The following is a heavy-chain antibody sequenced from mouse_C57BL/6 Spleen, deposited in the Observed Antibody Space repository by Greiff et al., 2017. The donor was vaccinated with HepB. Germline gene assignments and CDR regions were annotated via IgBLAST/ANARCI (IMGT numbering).Heavy chain of an antibody. CDR2: IWSGGST. CDR1: GFSLTSYG. Sequence: VQVVESGPGLVQPSQSLSITCTVSGFSLTSYGVHWVRQSPGKGLEWLGVIWSGGSTDYNAAFISRLSISKDNSKSQVVFKMNSLQADDTAIYYCAREGYDYGYFDVWGTGTTVTVSS. J-gene: IGHJ1*03. V-gene: IGHV2-2*01. D-gene: IGHD2-3*01. CDR3: AREGYDYGYFDV.